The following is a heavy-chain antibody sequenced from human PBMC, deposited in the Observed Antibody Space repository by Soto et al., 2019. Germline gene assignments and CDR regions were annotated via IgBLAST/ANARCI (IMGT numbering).Heavy chain of an antibody. J-gene: IGHJ4*02. D-gene: IGHD3-16*02. V-gene: IGHV3-23*01. CDR2: ISGSGGST. CDR1: GFTFSSYA. Sequence: GGSLRLSCAASGFTFSSYAMSWVRQAPGKGLEWVSAISGSGGSTYYADSVKGRFTISRDNSKNTLYLQMNSLRAEDTAVYYCAKEIVRLGELSLGDYFDYWGQGTLVTVSS. CDR3: AKEIVRLGELSLGDYFDY.